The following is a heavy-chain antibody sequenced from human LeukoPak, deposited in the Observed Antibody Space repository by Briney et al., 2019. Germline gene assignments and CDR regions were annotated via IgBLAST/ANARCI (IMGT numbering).Heavy chain of an antibody. CDR1: GFTFNIYA. D-gene: IGHD3-10*01. V-gene: IGHV3-23*01. Sequence: QPGGSLRLSCAASGFTFNIYAMSWVRQAPGKGLEWVSVISGSSGSTYYADSVKGRFTISRDNSKNTLYLQMNSLRAEDMAVYYCAKGSGYYFGSGTYYFDYWGQGTLVTVSS. J-gene: IGHJ4*02. CDR2: ISGSSGST. CDR3: AKGSGYYFGSGTYYFDY.